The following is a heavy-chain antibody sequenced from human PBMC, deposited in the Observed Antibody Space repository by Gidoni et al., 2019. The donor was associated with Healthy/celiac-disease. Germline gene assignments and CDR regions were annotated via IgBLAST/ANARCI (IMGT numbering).Heavy chain of an antibody. V-gene: IGHV3-9*01. Sequence: EVQLVASGGALVQPGRSLRLSCAASGFTFDDYAMHWVRHDPGKGLECVSGISWNSGSIGYAKSVKGRFTISRDNAKYSLYLRMNSLRAEDTDWYYCAKGGVWVAAPILLHYWGQGTLVTVSS. J-gene: IGHJ4*02. CDR3: AKGGVWVAAPILLHY. CDR2: ISWNSGSI. CDR1: GFTFDDYA. D-gene: IGHD2-15*01.